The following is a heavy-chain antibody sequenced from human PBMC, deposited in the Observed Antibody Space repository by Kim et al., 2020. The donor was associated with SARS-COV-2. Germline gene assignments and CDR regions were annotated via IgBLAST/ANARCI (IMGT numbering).Heavy chain of an antibody. CDR2: IIPNSGGT. CDR3: ARGLSGDYGI. CDR1: GYTFTAYY. D-gene: IGHD4-17*01. Sequence: ASVKVSCKASGYTFTAYYIHWVRQAPGQGLEWMGWIIPNSGGTNYAQRFQGRVTMTRDTSISTAYMELSRLRSDDTAIYYCARGLSGDYGIWGQGTLVTVSS. V-gene: IGHV1-2*02. J-gene: IGHJ4*02.